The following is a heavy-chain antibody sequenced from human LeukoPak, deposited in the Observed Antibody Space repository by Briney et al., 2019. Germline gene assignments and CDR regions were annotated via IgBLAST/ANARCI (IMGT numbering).Heavy chain of an antibody. J-gene: IGHJ4*02. D-gene: IGHD4-17*01. V-gene: IGHV4-59*01. CDR2: IYYSGST. Sequence: PSETLSLTCAVSGGSFSGYYWTWIRQPPGKGLEWIGYIYYSGSTNYNPSLKSRVTISVDTSKNQFSLKLSSVTAADTAVYYCARGDGDYFYYFDYWGQGTLVTVSS. CDR3: ARGDGDYFYYFDY. CDR1: GGSFSGYY.